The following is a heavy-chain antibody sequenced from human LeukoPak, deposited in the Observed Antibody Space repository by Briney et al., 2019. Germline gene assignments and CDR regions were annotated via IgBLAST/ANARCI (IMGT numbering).Heavy chain of an antibody. CDR1: GFTFSSYA. CDR3: GSLHNRGI. D-gene: IGHD2/OR15-2a*01. J-gene: IGHJ1*01. Sequence: GGSLRLSCAASGFTFSSYAMHWVRQAPGKGLEWVAVISYDGSNKYYADSVKGRFTISRDNSKNTLYLQMNSLRAEDTAMYYCGSLHNRGIWGQGTLVTVSS. CDR2: ISYDGSNK. V-gene: IGHV3-30*04.